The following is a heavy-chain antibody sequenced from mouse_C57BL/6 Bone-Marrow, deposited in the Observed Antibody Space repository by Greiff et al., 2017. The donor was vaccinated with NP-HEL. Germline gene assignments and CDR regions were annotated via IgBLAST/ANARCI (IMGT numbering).Heavy chain of an antibody. CDR2: ISGGGGNT. CDR1: GFTFSSYT. CDR3: ARHEDYYGSSPWFAY. D-gene: IGHD1-1*01. J-gene: IGHJ3*01. Sequence: DVMLVESGGGLVKPGGSLKLSCAASGFTFSSYTMSWVRQTPEKRLEWVATISGGGGNTYYPDSVKGRFTISRDNAKNTLYLQMSSLRSEDTALYYCARHEDYYGSSPWFAYWGQGTLVTVSA. V-gene: IGHV5-9*01.